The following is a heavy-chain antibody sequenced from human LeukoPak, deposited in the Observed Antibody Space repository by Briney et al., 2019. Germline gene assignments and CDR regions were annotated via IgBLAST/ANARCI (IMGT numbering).Heavy chain of an antibody. CDR2: IIPIFGTA. D-gene: IGHD5-12*01. CDR1: GGTFSSYA. J-gene: IGHJ4*02. V-gene: IGHV1-69*05. CDR3: ASANGYSGYDPLPYFDY. Sequence: VASVMVSCKASGGTFSSYAISWVRQAPGRGLEWMGRIIPIFGTANYAQKFQGRVTITTDESTSTAYMELSSLRSEDTAVYYCASANGYSGYDPLPYFDYWGQGTLVTVSS.